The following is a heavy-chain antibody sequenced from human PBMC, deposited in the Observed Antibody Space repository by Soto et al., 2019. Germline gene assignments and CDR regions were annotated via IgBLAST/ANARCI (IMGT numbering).Heavy chain of an antibody. Sequence: QVQLVQSGAEVKKPGASVKVSCKASGYTFTSYYMHWVRQAPGQGLEWMGIINPSGGSTSYAQKFQGRVTMTRDTSTSTVYMELSSLRSEDTAVYYCARDPNNYYDILTGYYRASFDAFDIWGQGTMVTVSS. J-gene: IGHJ3*02. CDR1: GYTFTSYY. CDR3: ARDPNNYYDILTGYYRASFDAFDI. V-gene: IGHV1-46*01. D-gene: IGHD3-9*01. CDR2: INPSGGST.